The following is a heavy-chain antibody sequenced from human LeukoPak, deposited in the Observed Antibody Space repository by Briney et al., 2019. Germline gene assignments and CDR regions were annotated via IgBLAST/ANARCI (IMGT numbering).Heavy chain of an antibody. CDR3: ARDTCFDY. CDR1: GFPFSPAW. V-gene: IGHV3-33*08. CDR2: IWYDGSNK. Sequence: PGGSLRLSCAGSGFPFSPAWMSWVRQAPGKGLEWVAVIWYDGSNKYYADSVKGRFTISRDNSKNTLYLQMNSLRAEDTAVYYCARDTCFDYWGQGTLVTVSS. J-gene: IGHJ4*02.